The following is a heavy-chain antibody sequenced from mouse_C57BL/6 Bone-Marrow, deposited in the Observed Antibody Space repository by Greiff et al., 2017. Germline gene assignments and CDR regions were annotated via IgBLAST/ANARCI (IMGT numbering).Heavy chain of an antibody. CDR3: VRPNSTTVVPYAMDY. J-gene: IGHJ4*01. CDR1: GFSFNTYA. V-gene: IGHV10-1*01. Sequence: DVHLVESGGGLVQPKGSLKLSCAASGFSFNTYAMNWVRQAPGKGLEWVARIRSKSNNYATYYADSVKDRFTISRDDSESMLYLQMINLKTEDTAVYYCVRPNSTTVVPYAMDYWGQGTSVTVSS. CDR2: IRSKSNNYAT. D-gene: IGHD1-1*01.